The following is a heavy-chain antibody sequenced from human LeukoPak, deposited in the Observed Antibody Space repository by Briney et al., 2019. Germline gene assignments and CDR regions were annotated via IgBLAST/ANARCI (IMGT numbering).Heavy chain of an antibody. Sequence: SETLSLTCAVYGGSFSGYYWSWIRQPPGKGLEWIGEINHSGSTNYNPSLKSRVTISVDTSKNQFSLKLSSVTAADTAVYYCARGDYDFWSGYLKTEYFQHWGQGTLVTVSS. D-gene: IGHD3-3*01. V-gene: IGHV4-34*01. CDR3: ARGDYDFWSGYLKTEYFQH. CDR1: GGSFSGYY. CDR2: INHSGST. J-gene: IGHJ1*01.